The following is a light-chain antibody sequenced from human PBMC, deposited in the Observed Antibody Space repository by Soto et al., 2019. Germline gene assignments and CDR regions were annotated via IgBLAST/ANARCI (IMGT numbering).Light chain of an antibody. V-gene: IGKV1-39*01. J-gene: IGKJ2*01. Sequence: DIQMTQFTYSLSASVGDRVTITCRASQSINTYLNWYQQEPGKAPKLLIYIASSLQSVVPSRFSGSGSGTDFTLTISSLQPEDFATYYSQQSYNFPYTFGQGTKLEIK. CDR2: IAS. CDR3: QQSYNFPYT. CDR1: QSINTY.